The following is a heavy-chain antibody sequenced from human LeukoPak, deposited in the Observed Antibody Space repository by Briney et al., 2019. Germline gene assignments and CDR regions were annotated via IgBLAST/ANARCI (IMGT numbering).Heavy chain of an antibody. J-gene: IGHJ5*02. Sequence: SETLSLTCTVSGGSISSSSYYWGWIRQPPGKGLEWIGSIYYSGSTYYNPSLKSRVTISVDTSKNQFSLKLSSVTAADTAVYYCARAPRDTAMVTKWFDPWGQGTLVTVSS. CDR1: GGSISSSSYY. CDR2: IYYSGST. CDR3: ARAPRDTAMVTKWFDP. V-gene: IGHV4-39*07. D-gene: IGHD5-18*01.